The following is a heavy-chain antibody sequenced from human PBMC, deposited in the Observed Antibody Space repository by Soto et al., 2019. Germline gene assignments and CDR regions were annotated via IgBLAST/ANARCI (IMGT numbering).Heavy chain of an antibody. CDR2: IYHSGST. Sequence: QVQLQESGPGLVKPSGTLSLTCAVSSGSISSSNWWSGVRQPPGKGLEWIGEIYHSGSTNYNPSLKSRVTISVDKSKNQFSLKLSSVTAADTAVYYCARAGPGYCSGGSCYFDYWGQGTLVTVSS. J-gene: IGHJ4*02. CDR3: ARAGPGYCSGGSCYFDY. CDR1: SGSISSSNW. D-gene: IGHD2-15*01. V-gene: IGHV4-4*02.